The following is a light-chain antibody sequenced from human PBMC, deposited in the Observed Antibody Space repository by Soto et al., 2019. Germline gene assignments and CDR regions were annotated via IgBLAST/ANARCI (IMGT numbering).Light chain of an antibody. CDR1: SSDVGNYKY. J-gene: IGLJ1*01. CDR2: EVS. CDR3: FSYTSSGTYV. V-gene: IGLV2-14*01. Sequence: QSALTQPASVSGSPGQSITISCTGTSSDVGNYKYVSWYQQHPGKAPKPIIYEVSNRPSGVSNRFSGSKSGNTASLTISGLQAEDETDYYCFSYTSSGTYVFGTGTKVTVL.